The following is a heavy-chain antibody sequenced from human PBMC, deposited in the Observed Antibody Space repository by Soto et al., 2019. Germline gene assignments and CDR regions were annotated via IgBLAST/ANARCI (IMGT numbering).Heavy chain of an antibody. CDR1: GGSISSSSYY. Sequence: QLQLQESGPGLVKPSETLSLTCTVSGGSISSSSYYWGWIRQPPGKGLEWIGSIDYSGSTYYNPSLKSRVTISVDTSKNQFSLKLRSVTAADTAVYYCARHKTTVTTDFFDYWGHVPLVTVSS. CDR3: ARHKTTVTTDFFDY. J-gene: IGHJ4*01. CDR2: IDYSGST. D-gene: IGHD4-17*01. V-gene: IGHV4-39*01.